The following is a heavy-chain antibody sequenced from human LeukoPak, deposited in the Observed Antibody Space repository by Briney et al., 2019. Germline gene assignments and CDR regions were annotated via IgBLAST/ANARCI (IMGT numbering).Heavy chain of an antibody. J-gene: IGHJ4*02. CDR2: INPNSGGT. V-gene: IGHV1-2*02. CDR3: ARARPGGVNAFDY. Sequence: PGGSLRLSCAASAFTFSRYGMHWVRQAPGQGLEWMGWINPNSGGTNYAQKFQGRVTMTRDTSISTAYMELSRLRSDDTAVYYCARARPGGVNAFDYWGQGTLVTVSS. D-gene: IGHD1-1*01. CDR1: AFTFSRYG.